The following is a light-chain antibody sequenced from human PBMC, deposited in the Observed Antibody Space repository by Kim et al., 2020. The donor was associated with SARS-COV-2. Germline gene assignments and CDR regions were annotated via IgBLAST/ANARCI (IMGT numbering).Light chain of an antibody. J-gene: IGLJ3*02. Sequence: PGKTASMSCGGNNIGSKSVHWCQQKPGQAPVLVISYDSDRPSGIPERFSGSNSGNTATLTISRVEAGDEADYYCQVWDSTIDHRVVFGGGTQLTVL. V-gene: IGLV3-21*04. CDR2: YDS. CDR3: QVWDSTIDHRVV. CDR1: NIGSKS.